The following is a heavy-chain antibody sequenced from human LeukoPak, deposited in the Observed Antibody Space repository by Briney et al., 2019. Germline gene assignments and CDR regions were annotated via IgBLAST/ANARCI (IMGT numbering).Heavy chain of an antibody. D-gene: IGHD3-3*01. V-gene: IGHV3-30*18. J-gene: IGHJ6*02. Sequence: GRSLRLSCAASGFTFSSYGMPWVRQAPGKGLEWVAVISYDGSNKYYADSVKGRFTISRDNSKNTLYLQMNSLRAEDTAVYYCAKDPLGRRYDFWSGYFHYYGMDVWGQGTTVTVSS. CDR2: ISYDGSNK. CDR3: AKDPLGRRYDFWSGYFHYYGMDV. CDR1: GFTFSSYG.